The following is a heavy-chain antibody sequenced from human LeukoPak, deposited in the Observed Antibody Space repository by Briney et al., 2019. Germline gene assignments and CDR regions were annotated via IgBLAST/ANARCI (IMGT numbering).Heavy chain of an antibody. CDR2: IYTSGST. V-gene: IGHV4-4*07. J-gene: IGHJ5*02. D-gene: IGHD3-22*01. CDR1: GGSISSYY. CDR3: ARDPWYYYDSSPGWFDP. Sequence: SETLSLTCTVSGGSISSYYWSWIRQPAGKGLEWIGRIYTSGSTNYNPSLKSRVTMSVDTSKNQFSLKLSSVTAADTAVCYCARDPWYYYDSSPGWFDPWGQGTLVTVSS.